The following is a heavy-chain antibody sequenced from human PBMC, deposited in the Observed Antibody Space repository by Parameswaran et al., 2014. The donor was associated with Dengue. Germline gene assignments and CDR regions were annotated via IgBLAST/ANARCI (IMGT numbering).Heavy chain of an antibody. V-gene: IGHV2-26*01. CDR3: ARIVYGDYDVVDY. Sequence: PGKALEWLAHIFSNDEKSYSTSLKSRLTISKDTSKSQVVLTMTNMDPVDTATYYCARIVYGDYDVVDYWGQGTLVTVSS. J-gene: IGHJ4*02. D-gene: IGHD4-17*01. CDR2: IFSNDEK.